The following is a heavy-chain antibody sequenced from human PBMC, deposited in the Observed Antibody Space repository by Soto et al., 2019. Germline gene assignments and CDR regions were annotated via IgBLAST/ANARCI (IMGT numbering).Heavy chain of an antibody. Sequence: GGSLRLSCAASGFTFSNAWMSWVRQAPGKGLEWVGRIKSKTDGGTTDYAAPVKGRFTISRDDSKNTLYLQMNSLKTEDTAVYYCTTDDSDGSYFDYWGQGTLVTVSS. CDR1: GFTFSNAW. D-gene: IGHD1-26*01. CDR2: IKSKTDGGTT. CDR3: TTDDSDGSYFDY. J-gene: IGHJ4*02. V-gene: IGHV3-15*01.